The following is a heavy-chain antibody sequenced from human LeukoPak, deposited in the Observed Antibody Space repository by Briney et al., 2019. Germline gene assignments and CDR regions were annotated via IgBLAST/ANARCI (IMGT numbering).Heavy chain of an antibody. CDR2: IYTSGST. J-gene: IGHJ4*02. CDR3: ARGRLLDY. CDR1: GGSISSGSYY. V-gene: IGHV4-61*02. D-gene: IGHD4-11*01. Sequence: PSQTLSLTCTVSGGSISSGSYYWSWIRQPAGKGLEWIGRIYTSGSTNYNPSLKSRVTISVDTSKNQFSLKLSSVTAADTAVYYCARGRLLDYWGQGTLVTVSS.